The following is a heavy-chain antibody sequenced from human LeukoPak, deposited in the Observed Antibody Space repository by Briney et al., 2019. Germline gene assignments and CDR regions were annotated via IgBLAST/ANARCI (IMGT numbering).Heavy chain of an antibody. CDR3: SKQKTAYEILTGYYSYYFDY. CDR1: GDSISSGSYY. D-gene: IGHD3-9*01. CDR2: IYYRGNP. V-gene: IGHV4-39*07. Sequence: SETLSLPCTVSGDSISSGSYYWCWIRQPPGKGLQWIGNIYYRGNPSFNPSLKSRVIISVDTSKNKFSLKLSSVTAADTAVYFFSKQKTAYEILTGYYSYYFDYWGQGTLVTVSS. J-gene: IGHJ4*02.